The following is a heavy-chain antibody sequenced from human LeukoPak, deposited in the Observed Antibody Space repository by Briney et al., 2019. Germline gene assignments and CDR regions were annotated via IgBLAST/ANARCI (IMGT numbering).Heavy chain of an antibody. J-gene: IGHJ4*02. CDR2: IIPIFGTA. CDR1: GGTFSSYA. D-gene: IGHD2-21*01. CDR3: AVGESIVVVIATFDY. V-gene: IGHV1-69*13. Sequence: SVKVSCKASGGTFSSYAISWVRQAPGQGLEWMGGIIPIFGTANYAQKFQGRVTITADESTSTAYMELSSLRSEGTAVYYCAVGESIVVVIATFDYWGQGTLVTVSS.